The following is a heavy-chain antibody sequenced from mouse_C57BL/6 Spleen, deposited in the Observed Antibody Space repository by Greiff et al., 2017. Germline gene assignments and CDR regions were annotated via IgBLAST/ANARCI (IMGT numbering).Heavy chain of an antibody. CDR1: GFTFSDYY. D-gene: IGHD1-1*01. CDR3: ARLRTTVVDWYFDV. Sequence: EVMLVESGGGLVQPGGSLKLSCEASGFTFSDYYMYWVRQTPEKRLEWVAYISNGGGSTYYPDTVKGRFNISRDNAKNTLYLQMSRLKSEDTAMYYCARLRTTVVDWYFDVWGTGTTVTVSS. J-gene: IGHJ1*03. V-gene: IGHV5-12*01. CDR2: ISNGGGST.